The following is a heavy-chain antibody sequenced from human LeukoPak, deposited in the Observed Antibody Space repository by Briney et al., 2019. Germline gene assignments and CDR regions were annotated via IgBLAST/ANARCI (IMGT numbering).Heavy chain of an antibody. CDR1: GFTLSNYA. D-gene: IGHD3-22*01. J-gene: IGHJ1*01. V-gene: IGHV3-33*01. Sequence: GGSLRLSWAASGFTLSNYAMPWFRQAPGKGLEWVAAIWHDGSRKYYAESVKGRFTISRDNARNTVYVQMDSLRAEDTAVYYCARDEGDSSGYYPGLWGQGTLVTVSS. CDR2: IWHDGSRK. CDR3: ARDEGDSSGYYPGL.